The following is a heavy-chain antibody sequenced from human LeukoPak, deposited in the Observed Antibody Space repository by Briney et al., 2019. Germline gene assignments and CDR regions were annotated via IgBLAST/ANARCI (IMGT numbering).Heavy chain of an antibody. CDR2: TYYRSRWFN. V-gene: IGHV6-1*01. CDR1: GDSVSSKSAA. CDR3: TRQYSGGMDV. J-gene: IGHJ6*02. Sequence: SQILSLTCAISGDSVSSKSAAWNWIRQSPSRSLEWLGRTYYRSRWFNGYAVSVKGRITISPDTSKNQFSLQLNSVTPEDTAVYYCTRQYSGGMDVWGQGTTVTVSS. D-gene: IGHD5-12*01.